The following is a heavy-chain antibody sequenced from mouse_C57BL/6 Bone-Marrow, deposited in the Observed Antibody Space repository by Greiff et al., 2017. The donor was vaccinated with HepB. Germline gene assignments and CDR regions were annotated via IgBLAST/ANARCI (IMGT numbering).Heavy chain of an antibody. CDR1: GFNIKDDY. V-gene: IGHV14-4*01. CDR3: TTSLYYGSRNYAMEY. CDR2: IDPENGDT. J-gene: IGHJ4*01. D-gene: IGHD1-1*01. Sequence: VQLQQSGAELVRPGASVKLSCTASGFNIKDDYMHWVKQRPEQGLEWIGWIDPENGDTEYASKFQGKATMTADTSSNTAYMQLSSLTSEDTAVYYCTTSLYYGSRNYAMEYWGQGTSVTVSS.